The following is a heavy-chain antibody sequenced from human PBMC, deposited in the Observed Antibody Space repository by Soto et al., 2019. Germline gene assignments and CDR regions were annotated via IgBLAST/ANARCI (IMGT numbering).Heavy chain of an antibody. V-gene: IGHV3-23*01. J-gene: IGHJ6*02. CDR2: ISGSGGTT. CDR1: GFSVSTYA. CDR3: ARSRQFIAAAVAEYYYGMDV. D-gene: IGHD6-13*01. Sequence: EVQLLESGGGLVQPDGSLRLSCAASGFSVSTYAMSWVRQAPGKGLEWVSGISGSGGTTYYADSVKGRFTISRDNSKNTLYLQVNSLRAEDTSVYYCARSRQFIAAAVAEYYYGMDVWGQGTTVTVSS.